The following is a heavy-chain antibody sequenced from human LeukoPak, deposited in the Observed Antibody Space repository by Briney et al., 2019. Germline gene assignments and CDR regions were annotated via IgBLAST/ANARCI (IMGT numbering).Heavy chain of an antibody. CDR2: FDPEDGET. CDR1: GYTLTELS. D-gene: IGHD5-12*01. V-gene: IGHV1-24*01. J-gene: IGHJ6*03. CDR3: ATDSPKDVAARSYYYMDV. Sequence: ASVEVSCKVSGYTLTELSMHWVRQAPGKGLEWMGGFDPEDGETIYAQKFQGRVTMTEDTSTDTAYMELSSLRSEDTAVYYCATDSPKDVAARSYYYMDVWGKGTTVTVSS.